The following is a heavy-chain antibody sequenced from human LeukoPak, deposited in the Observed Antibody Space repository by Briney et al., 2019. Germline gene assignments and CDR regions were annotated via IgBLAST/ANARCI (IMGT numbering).Heavy chain of an antibody. CDR2: IYHSGSS. J-gene: IGHJ4*02. Sequence: SETLSLTCTVSGYSISSGYYWGWIRQPPGKGLEWIGSIYHSGSSYYNPSLKSRVTISVDTSKNQFSLKLSSVTAADTAVYYCARVAYCGDDCFNYFDYWGQGTLVTVFS. D-gene: IGHD2-21*02. V-gene: IGHV4-38-2*02. CDR1: GYSISSGYY. CDR3: ARVAYCGDDCFNYFDY.